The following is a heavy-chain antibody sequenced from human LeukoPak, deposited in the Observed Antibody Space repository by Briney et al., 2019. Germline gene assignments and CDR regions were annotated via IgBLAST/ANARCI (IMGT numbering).Heavy chain of an antibody. D-gene: IGHD3-10*01. CDR3: ARVYGSGSYPDY. CDR1: GGSFSGYY. Sequence: PSETLSLTCAVYGGSFSGYYWSWIRQPPGKGLEWIGEINHSGSTNYNPSLKSRVTISVDKSKNQFSLKLSSVTAADTAVYYCARVYGSGSYPDYWGQGTLVTVSS. CDR2: INHSGST. J-gene: IGHJ4*02. V-gene: IGHV4-34*01.